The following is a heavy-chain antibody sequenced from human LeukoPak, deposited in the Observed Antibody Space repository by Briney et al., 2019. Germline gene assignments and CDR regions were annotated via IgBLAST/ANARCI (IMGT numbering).Heavy chain of an antibody. D-gene: IGHD5-24*01. Sequence: GESLKISCKAPGYRFTTDYIGWVRQMPGKGLEWMGIIYPGDSDTRYSPSFQGQVTISADKSISTAYLQWSSLKASDTAMYYCASMRFVGYFDYWGQGTLVTVSS. CDR2: IYPGDSDT. J-gene: IGHJ4*02. CDR1: GYRFTTDY. V-gene: IGHV5-51*01. CDR3: ASMRFVGYFDY.